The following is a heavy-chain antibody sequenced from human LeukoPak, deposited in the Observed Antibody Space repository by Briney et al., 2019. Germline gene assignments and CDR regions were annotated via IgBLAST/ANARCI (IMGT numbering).Heavy chain of an antibody. V-gene: IGHV4-34*01. Sequence: SETLSLTCAVYGGSFSGYYWSWIRQPPGKGLEWFGEINHSGSTNYNPPLKSRVTISVDTSKNQFSLKLSSVTAADTAVYYCARVATATFDYWGQGTLVTVSS. CDR3: ARVATATFDY. CDR1: GGSFSGYY. J-gene: IGHJ4*02. CDR2: INHSGST. D-gene: IGHD5-24*01.